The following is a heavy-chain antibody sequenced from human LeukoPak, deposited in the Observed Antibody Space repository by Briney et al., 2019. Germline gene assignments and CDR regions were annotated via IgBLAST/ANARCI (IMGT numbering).Heavy chain of an antibody. V-gene: IGHV3-23*01. CDR2: ISGSGGSI. Sequence: GGSLRHSCAASGLTFSSYAMSWVRQAPGKGLEWVSAISGSGGSIYYADSVKGRFTISRDNSKNTLYLQMNSLRAEDTAVYYCAKRESSGWYSDWGQGTLVTVSS. D-gene: IGHD6-19*01. CDR1: GLTFSSYA. CDR3: AKRESSGWYSD. J-gene: IGHJ4*02.